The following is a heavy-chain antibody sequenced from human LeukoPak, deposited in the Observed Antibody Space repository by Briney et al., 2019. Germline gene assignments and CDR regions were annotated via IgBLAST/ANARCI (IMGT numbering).Heavy chain of an antibody. CDR1: GYTFTSYY. CDR2: INPSGGST. V-gene: IGHV1-46*01. Sequence: ASVKVSCKASGYTFTSYYMHWVRQAPGQGLEWMGIINPSGGSTSYAQKFQGRVTMTRDTSTSTVYMELSSLRSEDTAVYYCARDLSEAGYYYDNSGYYGEDYWGQGTLVTVSS. D-gene: IGHD3-22*01. CDR3: ARDLSEAGYYYDNSGYYGEDY. J-gene: IGHJ4*02.